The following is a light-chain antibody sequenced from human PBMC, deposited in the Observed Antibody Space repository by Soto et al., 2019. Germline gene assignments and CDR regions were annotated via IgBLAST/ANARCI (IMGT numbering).Light chain of an antibody. CDR3: QQYKSYPLT. V-gene: IGKV1-5*03. J-gene: IGKJ4*01. CDR2: KAS. Sequence: DIQMTQSPSTLSASVGDRVTITCRVSQTISLWLAWYQQKPGKAPNLLIHKASSLESGVPSRFSGSGSGTEFTLTISSLQPDDFATYYCQQYKSYPLTFGGGTMVEIK. CDR1: QTISLW.